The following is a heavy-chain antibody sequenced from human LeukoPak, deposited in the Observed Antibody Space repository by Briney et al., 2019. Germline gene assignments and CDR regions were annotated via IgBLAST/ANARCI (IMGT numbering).Heavy chain of an antibody. V-gene: IGHV3-30-3*01. CDR2: ISYDGSYK. CDR3: ARAAGTTTGGMDV. CDR1: GFTCSSYA. J-gene: IGHJ6*02. D-gene: IGHD1-14*01. Sequence: GRSLRLSCAASGFTCSSYALHWVRQAPGKGLEWVAVISYDGSYKYYADSVKGRFTMSRDNSKNTVYLQMNSLRVEDTAVFYCARAAGTTTGGMDVWGQGTTVTVSS.